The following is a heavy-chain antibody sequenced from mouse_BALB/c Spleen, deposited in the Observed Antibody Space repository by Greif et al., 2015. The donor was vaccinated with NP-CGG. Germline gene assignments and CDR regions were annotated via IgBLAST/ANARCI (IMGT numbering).Heavy chain of an antibody. CDR2: IYPSDSYT. CDR1: GYTFTSYW. Sequence: QVQLQQSGAELVRPGASVKLSCKASGYTFTSYWINWVKQRPGQGLEWIGNIYPSDSYTNYNQKFKDKATLTVDKSSSIAYMQLSSPTSEDSAVYYCTRTGEYGNYWFAYWGQGTLVTVSA. CDR3: TRTGEYGNYWFAY. J-gene: IGHJ3*01. V-gene: IGHV1-69*02. D-gene: IGHD2-10*02.